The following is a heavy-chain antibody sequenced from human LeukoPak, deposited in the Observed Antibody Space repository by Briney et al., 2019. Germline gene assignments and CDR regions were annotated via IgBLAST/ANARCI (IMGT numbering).Heavy chain of an antibody. V-gene: IGHV1-3*01. J-gene: IGHJ4*02. CDR2: INAGNGNT. CDR3: ARGNFGELEIDY. Sequence: AAVKVSCKASGYTFTSYAMHWVRQAPGQRLEWMGWINAGNGNTKYSQKFQGRVTITRDTSESTAYMELSSLRSEDTAVYYCARGNFGELEIDYWGQGTLVTVSS. D-gene: IGHD3-10*01. CDR1: GYTFTSYA.